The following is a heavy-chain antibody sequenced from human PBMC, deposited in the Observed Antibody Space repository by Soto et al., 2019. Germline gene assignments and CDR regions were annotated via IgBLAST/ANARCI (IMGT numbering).Heavy chain of an antibody. CDR3: ARDQGVVVTADNWFDP. CDR1: GCSITDYS. Sequence: SETLSLTRPVSGCSITDYSWVWIRQPAGKGLEWIGRIFSSGSTNYNPSLKGRITMSLDTSKNQFSLKLNSATATDTAVYFCARDQGVVVTADNWFDPWGQGILVTVSS. V-gene: IGHV4-4*07. D-gene: IGHD2-21*02. J-gene: IGHJ5*02. CDR2: IFSSGST.